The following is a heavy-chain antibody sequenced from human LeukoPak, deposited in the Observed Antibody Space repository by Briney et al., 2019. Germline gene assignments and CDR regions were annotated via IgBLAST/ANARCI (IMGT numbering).Heavy chain of an antibody. Sequence: SETLSLTCAVSGESFSGYYWSWFRQPPGKGLEWIGEINHSGSTNYNPSLTSRATISVDASKNQFYLRMTSVIAADTTIYYCAKGRWEAPDYWGQGTLVFVSS. CDR3: AKGRWEAPDY. D-gene: IGHD1-26*01. CDR2: INHSGST. V-gene: IGHV4-34*01. J-gene: IGHJ4*02. CDR1: GESFSGYY.